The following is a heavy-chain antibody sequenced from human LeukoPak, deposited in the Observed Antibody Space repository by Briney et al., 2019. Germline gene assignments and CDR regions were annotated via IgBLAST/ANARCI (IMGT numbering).Heavy chain of an antibody. CDR3: ASTVRPNYYYYYGMDV. CDR1: GFTFSSYG. J-gene: IGHJ6*02. V-gene: IGHV3-30*03. Sequence: PGGSLRLSCAASGFTFSSYGMHWVRQAPGKGLEWVAVISYDGSNKYYADSVKGRFTISRDKSKNTLYLQMNSLRAEDTAVYYCASTVRPNYYYYYGMDVWGQGTTVTVSS. CDR2: ISYDGSNK. D-gene: IGHD4-17*01.